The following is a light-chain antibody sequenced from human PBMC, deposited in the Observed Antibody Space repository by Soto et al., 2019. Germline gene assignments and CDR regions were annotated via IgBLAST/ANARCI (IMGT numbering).Light chain of an antibody. CDR1: TSNIGANP. CDR3: AAWDDSLNGYV. J-gene: IGLJ1*01. V-gene: IGLV1-44*01. CDR2: GSD. Sequence: QSVLTQPPSVSGTPGQRVIISCSGSTSNIGANPVNWYQQLPGTAPKLLIYGSDRRPSGVPDRFSGSKSATSASLAISGLQSADEADYYCAAWDDSLNGYVFGTGTKLTVL.